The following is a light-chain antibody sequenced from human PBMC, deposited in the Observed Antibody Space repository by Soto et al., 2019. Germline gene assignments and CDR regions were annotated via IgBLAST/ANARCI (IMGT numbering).Light chain of an antibody. J-gene: IGKJ1*01. CDR3: QQYNTHSGT. CDR1: QTVNAW. Sequence: DIQMTQSPSTLSASLGDRVTITCRASQTVNAWLAWYQHKPGKAPKPLIYDASSLEGGVPARFSGSGSGTEFILTISSLQPDDVGTYYCQQYNTHSGTFGQGTKVDIK. CDR2: DAS. V-gene: IGKV1-5*01.